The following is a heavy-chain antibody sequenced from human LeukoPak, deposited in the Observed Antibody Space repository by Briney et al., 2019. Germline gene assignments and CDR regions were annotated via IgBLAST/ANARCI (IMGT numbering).Heavy chain of an antibody. CDR2: ISYDGSNK. D-gene: IGHD1-26*01. V-gene: IGHV3-30-3*01. Sequence: GGSLRLSCPASGFTFSNYAMSWVRQAPGKGLEWVAVISYDGSNKYYADSVKGRFTISRDNSKNTLYLQMNSLRAEDTAVYYCASWSGSYYRLPPFDYWGQGTLVTVSS. CDR3: ASWSGSYYRLPPFDY. J-gene: IGHJ4*02. CDR1: GFTFSNYA.